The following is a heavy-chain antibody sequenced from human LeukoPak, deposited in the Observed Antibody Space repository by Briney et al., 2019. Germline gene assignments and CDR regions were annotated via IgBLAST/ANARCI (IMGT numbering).Heavy chain of an antibody. CDR1: GFTFSSYA. V-gene: IGHV3-23*01. CDR2: ISGSGGST. CDR3: ARCTTGKTFGSLREIKKSREIDY. J-gene: IGHJ4*02. D-gene: IGHD1-1*01. Sequence: GGSLRLSCAASGFTFSSYAMSWVRQAPGKGLEWVSAISGSGGSTYYADSVRGRFTISRDNAKNSLFLQMNSLRGEDTAVYYCARCTTGKTFGSLREIKKSREIDYWGQGTLVTVSS.